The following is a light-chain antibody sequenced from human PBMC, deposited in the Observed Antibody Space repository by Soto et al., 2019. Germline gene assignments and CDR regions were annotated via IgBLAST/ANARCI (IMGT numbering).Light chain of an antibody. J-gene: IGLJ2*01. V-gene: IGLV1-40*01. CDR1: SSDVGGYKF. CDR3: QSYDSSLSAL. CDR2: GNS. Sequence: QSALTQPPSASGSPGQSVTISCTGTSSDVGGYKFVSWYQQLPGTAPKLLIYGNSNRPSGVPDRFSGSKSGTSASLAITGLQAEDEADYYCQSYDSSLSALFGGGTKLTVL.